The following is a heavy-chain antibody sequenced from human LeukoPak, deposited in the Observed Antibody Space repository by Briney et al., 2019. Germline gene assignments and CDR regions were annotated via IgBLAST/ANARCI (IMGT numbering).Heavy chain of an antibody. V-gene: IGHV3-30-3*01. D-gene: IGHD6-19*01. CDR3: ARDADHSSGWYGPFDY. CDR2: ISYDGSNK. CDR1: GFTFSSYA. Sequence: GGSLRLSCAASGFTFSSYAMHWVRQAPGKGLEWVAVISYDGSNKYYADSVKGRFTISRDNSKNTLYLQMNSLRAEDTAVYYCARDADHSSGWYGPFDYWGQGTLVTVS. J-gene: IGHJ4*02.